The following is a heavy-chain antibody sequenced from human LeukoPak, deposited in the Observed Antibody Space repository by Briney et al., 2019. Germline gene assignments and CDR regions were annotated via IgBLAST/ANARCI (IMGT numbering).Heavy chain of an antibody. D-gene: IGHD3-10*01. V-gene: IGHV3-23*01. CDR2: ISGSGGST. CDR1: GFTFSSYG. Sequence: PGGSLRLSCAASGFTFSSYGMSWVRQAPGKGLEWVSAISGSGGSTYYADSVKGRFTISRDNSKNTLYLQMNSLRAEDTAVYYCANYGSGSYYNGMYWGQGTLVTVSS. J-gene: IGHJ4*02. CDR3: ANYGSGSYYNGMY.